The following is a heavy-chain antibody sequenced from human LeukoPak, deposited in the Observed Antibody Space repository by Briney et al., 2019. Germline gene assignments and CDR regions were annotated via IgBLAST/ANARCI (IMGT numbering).Heavy chain of an antibody. CDR1: GFTFSSYG. CDR2: IRYDGSNK. Sequence: GGSLRLSCAASGFTFSSYGMHWVRQAPGKGLEWVAFIRYDGSNKYYADSVKGRFTISRDNSKNTLYLQMNSLRAEDTAVYYCAKTLGYCSSTSCLPLFDYWGQGTLVTVSS. V-gene: IGHV3-30*02. D-gene: IGHD2-2*01. CDR3: AKTLGYCSSTSCLPLFDY. J-gene: IGHJ4*02.